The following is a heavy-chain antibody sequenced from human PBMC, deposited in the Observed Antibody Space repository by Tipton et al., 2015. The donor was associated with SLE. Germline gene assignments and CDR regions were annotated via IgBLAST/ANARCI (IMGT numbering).Heavy chain of an antibody. CDR3: AREPSMVGAFDI. CDR1: GGSISSSSYY. V-gene: IGHV4-39*07. J-gene: IGHJ3*02. CDR2: IYYSGST. Sequence: TLSLTCMVSGGSISSSSYYWGWIRQPPGKGLEWIGIIYYSGSTYYNPSLKSRVTISVDTSKNQFSLKLSSVTAADTAVYYCAREPSMVGAFDIWGQGTMVTVSS. D-gene: IGHD3-10*01.